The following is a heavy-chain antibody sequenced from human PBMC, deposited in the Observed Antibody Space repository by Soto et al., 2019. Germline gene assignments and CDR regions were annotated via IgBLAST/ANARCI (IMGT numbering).Heavy chain of an antibody. D-gene: IGHD5-18*01. CDR3: AREEVDTATFYYYYGMDV. CDR2: ISGSGGST. V-gene: IGHV3-23*01. CDR1: GFTFSSYA. J-gene: IGHJ6*02. Sequence: PGGSLRLSCAASGFTFSSYAMSWVRQAPGKGLEWVSAISGSGGSTYYADSVKGRFTISRDNSKNTLYLQMNSLRAEDTAVYYCAREEVDTATFYYYYGMDVWGQGTTVTVSS.